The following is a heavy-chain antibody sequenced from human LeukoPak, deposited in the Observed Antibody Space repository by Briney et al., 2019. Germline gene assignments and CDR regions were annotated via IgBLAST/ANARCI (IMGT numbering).Heavy chain of an antibody. CDR2: INHSGST. Sequence: SETLSLTCAVYGGSFSGYYWSWIRQPPGKGLEWIGEINHSGSTNYNPSLKSRVTISVDTSKNQFSLKLSSVTAADTAVYYCARRTDYDFWSALDYWGQGTLVTVSS. CDR3: ARRTDYDFWSALDY. D-gene: IGHD3-3*01. CDR1: GGSFSGYY. J-gene: IGHJ4*02. V-gene: IGHV4-34*01.